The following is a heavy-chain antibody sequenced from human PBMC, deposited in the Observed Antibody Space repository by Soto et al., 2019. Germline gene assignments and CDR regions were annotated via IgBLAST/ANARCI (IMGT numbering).Heavy chain of an antibody. CDR3: ARGWFGEFLYYFDY. CDR1: GGTFSSYA. J-gene: IGHJ4*02. CDR2: IIPIFGTA. Sequence: ASVKVSCKASGGTFSSYAISWVRQAPGQGLEWMGGIIPIFGTANYAQKFQGRVTITADESTSTAYMELRSLRSDDTAVYFCARGWFGEFLYYFDYWGQGTLVTVSS. V-gene: IGHV1-69*13. D-gene: IGHD3-10*01.